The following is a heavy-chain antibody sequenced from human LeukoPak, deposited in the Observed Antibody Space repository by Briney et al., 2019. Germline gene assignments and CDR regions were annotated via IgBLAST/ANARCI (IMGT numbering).Heavy chain of an antibody. CDR1: GGSFSGYY. J-gene: IGHJ4*02. CDR3: ARGVKQWLVTGYFDY. V-gene: IGHV4-34*01. CDR2: INHSGST. D-gene: IGHD6-19*01. Sequence: SETLSLTCAVYGGSFSGYYWSWIRQPPGKGLEWIGEINHSGSTNYNPSLKSRVTISVDTSKNQFSLKLSSVTAADTAVYYCARGVKQWLVTGYFDYWGQGTLVTVSS.